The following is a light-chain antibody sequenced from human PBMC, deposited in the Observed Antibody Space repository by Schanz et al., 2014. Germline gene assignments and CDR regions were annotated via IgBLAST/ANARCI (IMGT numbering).Light chain of an antibody. CDR3: CSYAGSSTWV. CDR2: EGN. V-gene: IGLV2-23*01. Sequence: QSALTQPPSASGSPGQSVTISCTGTSSDVGGYNYVSWYQQHPGKAPKLMIYEGNKRPSGVSNRFSGSKSGNTASLTISGLQAEDEGDYYCCSYAGSSTWVFGGGTKLTVL. CDR1: SSDVGGYNY. J-gene: IGLJ3*02.